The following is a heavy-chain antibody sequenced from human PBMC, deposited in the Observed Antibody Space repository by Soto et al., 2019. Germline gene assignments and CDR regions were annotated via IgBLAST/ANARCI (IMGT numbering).Heavy chain of an antibody. CDR2: IYYTGST. Sequence: PSETLSLTCTVSGGSINNHYWSWIRQPPGKGLEWIGYIYYTGSTNYNPSLKSRVTISVDTSKNQFSLNLTSLTAADTARYYCARSNWYSEYWGQGTLVTVSS. CDR1: GGSINNHY. J-gene: IGHJ4*02. D-gene: IGHD7-27*01. CDR3: ARSNWYSEY. V-gene: IGHV4-59*11.